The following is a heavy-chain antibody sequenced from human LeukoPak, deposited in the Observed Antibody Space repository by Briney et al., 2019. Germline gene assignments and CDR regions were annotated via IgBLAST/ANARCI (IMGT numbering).Heavy chain of an antibody. CDR1: GFAVSSKY. Sequence: PGGSLRLSCAASGFAVSSKYMNWVRQAPGKGLEWDTVNLDGRADYADSVKGRFTISSDNSKNTVYLQMNSLKDEDTAVYYCARDAETSLANWGQGTLVTVSP. J-gene: IGHJ4*02. V-gene: IGHV3-66*01. D-gene: IGHD5-24*01. CDR2: NLDGRA. CDR3: ARDAETSLAN.